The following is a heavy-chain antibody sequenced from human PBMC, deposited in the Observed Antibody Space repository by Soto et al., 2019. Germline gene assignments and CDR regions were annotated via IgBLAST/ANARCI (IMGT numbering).Heavy chain of an antibody. J-gene: IGHJ4*02. D-gene: IGHD2-21*02. CDR3: ARANLAYCGGDCYFDY. Sequence: SVKVSCKASGGTFSSYAISWVRQAPGQGLEWMGGIIPIFGTANYAQKFQGRVTITADESTSTAYMELSSLRSEDTAVYYCARANLAYCGGDCYFDYWGQGTLVTVSS. V-gene: IGHV1-69*13. CDR1: GGTFSSYA. CDR2: IIPIFGTA.